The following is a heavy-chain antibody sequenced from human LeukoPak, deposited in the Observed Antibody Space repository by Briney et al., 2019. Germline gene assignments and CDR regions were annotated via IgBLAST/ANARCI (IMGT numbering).Heavy chain of an antibody. CDR3: AKGSSYSNGWYAV. J-gene: IGHJ4*02. Sequence: GGSLRLSCAASGFSISTYAMTWVRQAPGKGLEWVSAISGSDGSTEYADSVKGRFTISRDKAKNTLYVQMNSLRAEDTAIYYCAKGSSYSNGWYAVWGQGTLVTVSS. V-gene: IGHV3-23*01. D-gene: IGHD6-19*01. CDR2: ISGSDGST. CDR1: GFSISTYA.